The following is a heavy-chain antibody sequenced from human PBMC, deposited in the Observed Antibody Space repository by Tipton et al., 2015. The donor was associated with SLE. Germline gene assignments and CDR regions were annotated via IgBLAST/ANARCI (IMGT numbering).Heavy chain of an antibody. J-gene: IGHJ4*02. CDR2: IHSSGST. Sequence: SWVRQTPGKGLEWIGQIHSSGSTSYNPSLKSRVSISVDMSKNQVSLKLSSVTAADTALYYCARHFSGSYSFDYWGQGKLVTASS. D-gene: IGHD1-26*01. V-gene: IGHV4-4*02. CDR3: ARHFSGSYSFDY.